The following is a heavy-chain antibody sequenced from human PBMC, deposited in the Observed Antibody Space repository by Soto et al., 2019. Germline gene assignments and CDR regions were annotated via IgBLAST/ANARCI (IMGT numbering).Heavy chain of an antibody. Sequence: QVQLVESGGGVVQPGRSLRLSCAASGSIFRGYGMHWVRQAPGKGLEWVAVIRYDGSNINYADSVMGRFTISRDNSKNTLYQEMNSLRAEDTAVYYCARVGIGDTTFRGYLDYLGQGNLVTVSS. V-gene: IGHV3-33*01. CDR2: IRYDGSNI. J-gene: IGHJ4*02. D-gene: IGHD2-21*01. CDR3: ARVGIGDTTFRGYLDY. CDR1: GSIFRGYG.